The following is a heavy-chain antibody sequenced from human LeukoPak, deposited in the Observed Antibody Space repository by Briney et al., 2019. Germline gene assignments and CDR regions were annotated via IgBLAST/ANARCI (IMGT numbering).Heavy chain of an antibody. CDR3: AKRPDPYYYEGSHYYDGMDV. Sequence: GGSLRLSCAASGFTFSSYSMNWVRQAPGKGLEWVSSISSSSSYIYYADSVKGRFTISRDNAQNSLYLQMNSLRAEDTAMYYCAKRPDPYYYEGSHYYDGMDVWGQGTTVTVSS. CDR2: ISSSSSYI. CDR1: GFTFSSYS. J-gene: IGHJ6*02. D-gene: IGHD3-22*01. V-gene: IGHV3-21*01.